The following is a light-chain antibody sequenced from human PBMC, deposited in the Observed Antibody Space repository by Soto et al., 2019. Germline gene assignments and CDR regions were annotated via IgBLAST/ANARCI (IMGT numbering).Light chain of an antibody. CDR3: QHYNNWPQ. Sequence: EIVMTQSPATLSVSPGERATLSCRASQSVSSNLAWYQQKPGQAPRLLIYGASTRATGIPARFSGSGSGTEFTPTISSLQSEDFAVYYCQHYNNWPQFGQGTKVEIK. CDR1: QSVSSN. V-gene: IGKV3-15*01. CDR2: GAS. J-gene: IGKJ1*01.